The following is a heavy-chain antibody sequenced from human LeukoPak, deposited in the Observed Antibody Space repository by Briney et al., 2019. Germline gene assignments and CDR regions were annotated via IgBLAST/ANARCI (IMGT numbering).Heavy chain of an antibody. V-gene: IGHV4-34*01. CDR2: INHSGST. D-gene: IGHD5-18*01. CDR1: GGSFSGYY. CDR3: ARGARYSYGYGYYYYYYYMDV. Sequence: SETLSLTCAVYGGSFSGYYWSWIRQPPGKGLEWIGEINHSGSTNYNPSLKSRVTISVDTSKNQFSLKLSSVTAADTAVYYCARGARYSYGYGYYYYYYYMDVWGKGTTVTVSS. J-gene: IGHJ6*03.